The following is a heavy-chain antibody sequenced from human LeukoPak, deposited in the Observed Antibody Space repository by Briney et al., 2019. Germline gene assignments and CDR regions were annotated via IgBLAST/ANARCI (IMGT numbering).Heavy chain of an antibody. D-gene: IGHD3-22*01. V-gene: IGHV3-64*01. CDR2: ISSNGGST. CDR3: ARAIRSSGYPPVDY. Sequence: GGSLRLSCAASGFTFNGYAMHWVRQAPGKGLEYVSAISSNGGSTYYASSVKGRFTISRDDSKNTLYLQMGSLRAEDMALYYCARAIRSSGYPPVDYWGQGTLVTVSS. CDR1: GFTFNGYA. J-gene: IGHJ4*02.